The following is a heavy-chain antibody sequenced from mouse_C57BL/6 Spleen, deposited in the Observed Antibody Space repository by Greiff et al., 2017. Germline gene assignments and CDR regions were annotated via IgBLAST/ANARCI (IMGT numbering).Heavy chain of an antibody. CDR3: VRLYGSSPWYFDV. CDR1: GFSFNTYA. Sequence: EVKLQASGGGLVQPKGSLKLSCAASGFSFNTYAMNWVRQAPGKGLEWVARIRSKSNNYATYYADSVKDRFTISRDDSESMLYLQMNNLKTEDTAMYYCVRLYGSSPWYFDVWGTGTTVTVSS. V-gene: IGHV10-1*01. J-gene: IGHJ1*03. CDR2: IRSKSNNYAT. D-gene: IGHD1-1*01.